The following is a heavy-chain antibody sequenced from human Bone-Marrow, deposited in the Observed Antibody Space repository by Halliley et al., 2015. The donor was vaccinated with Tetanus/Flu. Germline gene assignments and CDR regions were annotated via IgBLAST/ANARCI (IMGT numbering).Heavy chain of an antibody. Sequence: TLSLTCTVSGGSIISSTYTWGWIRQPPGKGLEWIATIHYSGTSYYNPSLESRVTISADTSKTQFSLKLSAVTAADTAMYYCARVLVVAAPPRTGGYFDSWGQGTLVTVSS. CDR2: IHYSGTS. CDR1: GGSIISSTYT. J-gene: IGHJ4*02. D-gene: IGHD2-15*01. V-gene: IGHV4-39*01. CDR3: ARVLVVAAPPRTGGYFDS.